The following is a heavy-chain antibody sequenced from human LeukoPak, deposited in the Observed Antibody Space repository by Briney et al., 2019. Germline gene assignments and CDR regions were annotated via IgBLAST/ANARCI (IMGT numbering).Heavy chain of an antibody. CDR2: INHSGST. J-gene: IGHJ4*02. CDR3: ARGVSSGWSYNFDY. V-gene: IGHV4-34*01. Sequence: PSETLSLTCAVYGGSFSGYYWSWIRQPPGKGLEWIGEINHSGSTNYNPSLKSRVTISVDTSKNQFSLKLSSVTAADTAVYYCARGVSSGWSYNFDYWGQGTLVTVSS. CDR1: GGSFSGYY. D-gene: IGHD6-19*01.